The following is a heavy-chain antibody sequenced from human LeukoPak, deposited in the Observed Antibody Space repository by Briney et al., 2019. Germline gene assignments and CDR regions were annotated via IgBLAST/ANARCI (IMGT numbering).Heavy chain of an antibody. Sequence: PGGSLRLSCAASGFTFSSYWMHWVRQAPGKGLVGVSRINSDGSSTSYADSVKGRFTISRDNAKNTLYLQMNSLRAEDTAVYYCAKLSGTYYEAGAFDIWGQGTMVSVSS. CDR3: AKLSGTYYEAGAFDI. CDR1: GFTFSSYW. D-gene: IGHD1-26*01. V-gene: IGHV3-74*01. J-gene: IGHJ3*02. CDR2: INSDGSST.